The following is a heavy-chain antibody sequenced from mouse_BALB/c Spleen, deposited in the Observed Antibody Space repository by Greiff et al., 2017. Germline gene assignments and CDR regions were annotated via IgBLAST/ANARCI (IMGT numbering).Heavy chain of an antibody. Sequence: EVKLVESGGGLVQPGGSRKLSCAASGFTFSSFGMHWVRQAPEKGLEWVAYISSGSSTIYYADTVKGRFTISRDNPKNTLFLQMTSLRSEDTAMYYGARSGYGPFDYWGQGTTLTVSS. CDR2: ISSGSSTI. CDR1: GFTFSSFG. V-gene: IGHV5-17*02. J-gene: IGHJ2*01. D-gene: IGHD2-10*02. CDR3: ARSGYGPFDY.